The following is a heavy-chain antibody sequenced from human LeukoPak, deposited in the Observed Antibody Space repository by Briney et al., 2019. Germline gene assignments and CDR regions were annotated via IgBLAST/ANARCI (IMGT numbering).Heavy chain of an antibody. CDR1: GFTFSTYV. V-gene: IGHV3-23*01. J-gene: IGHJ4*02. Sequence: GGSLRLSCAASGFTFSTYVMNWVRQPPGRGLEWVSSISGSGGSTFYVDSVKGRFAISRDNSKNTLFLQLSGLRAEDTALYYCAIFYALGSRGRASGFWGQGTMVTVSS. CDR3: AIFYALGSRGRASGF. CDR2: ISGSGGST. D-gene: IGHD3-16*01.